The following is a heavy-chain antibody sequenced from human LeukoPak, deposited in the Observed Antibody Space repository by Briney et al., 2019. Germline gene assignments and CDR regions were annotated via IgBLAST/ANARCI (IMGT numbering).Heavy chain of an antibody. D-gene: IGHD3-10*01. CDR1: GFTFDDYG. J-gene: IGHJ4*02. CDR3: TRERYGSGNFDY. Sequence: GGSLRLSCAASGFTFDDYGMNWVRQAPGKGLEWVAGINWNGGSTGYADSVKGRFTISRDNAKNSLYLQMNSLRAEDTALYYCTRERYGSGNFDYRGQGTLVTVSS. V-gene: IGHV3-20*04. CDR2: INWNGGST.